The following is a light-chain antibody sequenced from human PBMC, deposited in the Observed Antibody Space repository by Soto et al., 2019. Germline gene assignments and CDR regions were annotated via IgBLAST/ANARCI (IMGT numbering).Light chain of an antibody. Sequence: EIVMTQSPATLSVSPGERATLSCRASQSVGSNLAWYQQKPGQAPRLLIYGASTRATGIPARFSGSGSGTEFTLTISSLQSEDFAVYYCQQYNNWWTFXQGTKADIK. J-gene: IGKJ1*01. CDR2: GAS. CDR3: QQYNNWWT. V-gene: IGKV3-15*01. CDR1: QSVGSN.